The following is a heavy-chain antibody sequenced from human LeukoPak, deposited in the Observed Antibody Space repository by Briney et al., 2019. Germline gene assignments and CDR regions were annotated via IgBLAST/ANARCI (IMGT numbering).Heavy chain of an antibody. V-gene: IGHV4-39*07. D-gene: IGHD2-2*01. CDR1: GGSISSSSYY. J-gene: IGHJ6*02. CDR3: ALGAYCSSTSCSTPLYYGMDV. CDR2: LYYSGST. Sequence: PSETLSLTCTVSGGSISSSSYYWGWIRQPPGKGLEWIGSLYYSGSTNYNPSLKSRVTISVDTSKNQFSLKLSSVTAADTAVYYCALGAYCSSTSCSTPLYYGMDVWGQGTTVTVSS.